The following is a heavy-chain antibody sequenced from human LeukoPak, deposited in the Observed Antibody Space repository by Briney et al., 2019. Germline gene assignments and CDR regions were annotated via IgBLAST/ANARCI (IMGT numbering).Heavy chain of an antibody. CDR2: VSPGGGPT. CDR1: RFTFSSYG. V-gene: IGHV3-23*01. Sequence: GGSLRLSCAASRFTFSSYGMHWVRQPPGKGLEWVSGVSPGGGPTYYTISRDDSKNTLWLQMKNLRAEDTAVYYCAKDGAWLRFDDWGQGILVTVSS. CDR3: AKDGAWLRFDD. D-gene: IGHD5-12*01. J-gene: IGHJ4*02.